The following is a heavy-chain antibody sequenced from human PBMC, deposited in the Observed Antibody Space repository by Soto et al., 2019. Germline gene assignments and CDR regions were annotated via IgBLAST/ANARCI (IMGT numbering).Heavy chain of an antibody. CDR3: AFRPLLYGSGIDAFDI. V-gene: IGHV3-23*01. CDR1: GFTFSSYA. Sequence: GGSLRLSCAASGFTFSSYAMSWVRQAPGKGLEWVSAISGSGGSTYYADSVKGRFTISRDNSKNTLYLQMNSLRAEDTAVYYCAFRPLLYGSGIDAFDIWGQGTMVTVSS. D-gene: IGHD3-10*01. J-gene: IGHJ3*02. CDR2: ISGSGGST.